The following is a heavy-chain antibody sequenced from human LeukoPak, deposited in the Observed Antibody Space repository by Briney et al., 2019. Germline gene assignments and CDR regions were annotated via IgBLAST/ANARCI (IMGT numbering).Heavy chain of an antibody. V-gene: IGHV1-18*04. CDR3: ARDTPYSSGYYSSDY. Sequence: GAPVKVSCKASGYTFSSYGISWVRQAPGQGLEWLGWISAYNGNTNYAQKLQGRVTMTTDTSTNTAYMEMRSLRSDDTAVYYCARDTPYSSGYYSSDYWGQGTLVTVSS. D-gene: IGHD3-22*01. CDR2: ISAYNGNT. CDR1: GYTFSSYG. J-gene: IGHJ4*02.